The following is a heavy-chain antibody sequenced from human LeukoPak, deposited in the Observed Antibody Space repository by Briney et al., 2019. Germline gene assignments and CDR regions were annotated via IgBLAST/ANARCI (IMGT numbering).Heavy chain of an antibody. CDR3: AKARGSFGGVIVILLFDY. V-gene: IGHV3-23*01. Sequence: GGSLRLSCAASGFTFSSYAMSWVRQAPGKGLEWVSAISGSGGSTYYAPSVHRLFTISRDNSKTPLYLQMNSLRPEDTAVYYCAKARGSFGGVIVILLFDYWGQGTLVTVSS. J-gene: IGHJ4*02. D-gene: IGHD3-16*02. CDR2: ISGSGGST. CDR1: GFTFSSYA.